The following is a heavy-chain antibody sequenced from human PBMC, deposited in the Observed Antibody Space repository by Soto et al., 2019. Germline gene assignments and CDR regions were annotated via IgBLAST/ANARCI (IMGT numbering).Heavy chain of an antibody. CDR3: AREARLCRDGGSCYHWGFHDY. D-gene: IGHD2-15*01. Sequence: QVQLVQSGAEVKKPGSSVKVSCKASGGTFSSYTISWVRQAPGQGLEWMGRIIPILGIANYAQKFQGRVTITADKSTSTAYMELSSLRSEDTAVYYCAREARLCRDGGSCYHWGFHDYWGQGTLVTVSS. CDR1: GGTFSSYT. CDR2: IIPILGIA. J-gene: IGHJ4*02. V-gene: IGHV1-69*02.